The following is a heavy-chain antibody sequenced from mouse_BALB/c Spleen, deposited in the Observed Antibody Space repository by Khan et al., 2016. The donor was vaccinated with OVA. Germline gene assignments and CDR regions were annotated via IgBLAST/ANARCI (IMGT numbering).Heavy chain of an antibody. CDR1: GYSITRDYA. CDR3: ASELGRYYAMDY. Sequence: EVQLQESGPGLVKPSQSLSLTCTVTGYSITRDYAWNWIRQFPGNKLEWMGYISNSGSTSYNPSLTSRISITRDTSKNPFFLQLNSVTTEDTATYYCASELGRYYAMDYWGQGTSVTVSS. D-gene: IGHD4-1*01. CDR2: ISNSGST. J-gene: IGHJ4*01. V-gene: IGHV3-2*02.